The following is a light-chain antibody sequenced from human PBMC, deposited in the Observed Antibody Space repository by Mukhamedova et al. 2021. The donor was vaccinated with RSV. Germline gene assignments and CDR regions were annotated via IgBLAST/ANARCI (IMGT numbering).Light chain of an antibody. CDR2: DVS. J-gene: IGKJ1*01. CDR3: QQFNDYLWT. CDR1: QGITSG. V-gene: IGKV1D-13*01. Sequence: GDRVTITCRASQGITSGLAWFQQQPGNTPKLLIYDVSTLESGVPSRFSGSGSGTDFTLTISSLQPEDFATYYCQQFNDYLWTFGQG.